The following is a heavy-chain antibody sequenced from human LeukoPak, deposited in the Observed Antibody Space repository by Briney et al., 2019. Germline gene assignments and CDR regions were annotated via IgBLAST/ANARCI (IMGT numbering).Heavy chain of an antibody. CDR2: VYFDGGT. Sequence: SETLSLTCTVSGGSVTSGIYHWGWIRQSPGKGLEWIGSVYFDGGTHYNPSLQSRVTVSIDTSKDQFSLRLSSVTAADTALYYCARDHYYDGRGRFDPWGQGTLVTVSS. V-gene: IGHV4-39*07. CDR1: GGSVTSGIYH. CDR3: ARDHYYDGRGRFDP. J-gene: IGHJ5*02. D-gene: IGHD3-16*01.